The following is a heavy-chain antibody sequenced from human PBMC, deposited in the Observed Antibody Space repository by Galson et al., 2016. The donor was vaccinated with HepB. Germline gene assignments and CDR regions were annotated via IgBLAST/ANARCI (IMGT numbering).Heavy chain of an antibody. D-gene: IGHD4-17*01. Sequence: SLRLSCAASGFTFSSYVMNWVRQAPGKGLEWVSAISGSADSTYHADSVKGRFTISRDNSKNTLFLQMNSLRAEDTAVYYCAREPHTPPGDYGDYGPPRPYCYSGMYVGGQGTTVTVSS. CDR1: GFTFSSYV. J-gene: IGHJ6*02. V-gene: IGHV3-23*01. CDR2: ISGSADST. CDR3: AREPHTPPGDYGDYGPPRPYCYSGMYV.